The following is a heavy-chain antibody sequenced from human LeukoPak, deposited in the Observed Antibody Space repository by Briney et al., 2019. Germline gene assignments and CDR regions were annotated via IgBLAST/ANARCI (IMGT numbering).Heavy chain of an antibody. Sequence: GGSLRLSCTASGFTFSNYHMNWVRQAPGKGPEWVSSVSSSSVYTHYADSVKGRFTISRDNGKNSLYLQMNSLRAEDTALYYCARDALRDDAFDIWGQGTLVTVSS. CDR3: ARDALRDDAFDI. CDR1: GFTFSNYH. CDR2: VSSSSVYT. V-gene: IGHV3-21*04. J-gene: IGHJ3*02.